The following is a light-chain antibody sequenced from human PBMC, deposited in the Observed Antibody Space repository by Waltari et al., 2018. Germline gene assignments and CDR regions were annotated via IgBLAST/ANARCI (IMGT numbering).Light chain of an antibody. V-gene: IGLV2-8*01. CDR3: SSDAVSNNFYD. CDR1: GSGGS. CDR2: DVN. Sequence: QSALTQPPSASGSPGQSVTISCTGTGSGGSVSWYQQHPGKAPKLLIYDVNKRPSGVPDRFSGSKSGNTASLTVSGLQAEDEGDYYCSSDAVSNNFYDFGTGTKVTVL. J-gene: IGLJ1*01.